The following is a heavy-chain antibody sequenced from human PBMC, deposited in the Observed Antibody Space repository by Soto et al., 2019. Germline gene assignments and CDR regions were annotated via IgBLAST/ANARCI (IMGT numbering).Heavy chain of an antibody. J-gene: IGHJ4*02. D-gene: IGHD3-10*01. CDR3: ARSNYGSGSNDYFDY. Sequence: QVQLQESGPGLVKPSETLSLTCTVSGGSISSYYWSWIRQPPGKGLEWIGYIYYSGSTNYNPSLTSRVTISVDTSKNQFSLKLSSVTAADTAVYYCARSNYGSGSNDYFDYWGQGTLVTVSS. CDR2: IYYSGST. V-gene: IGHV4-59*01. CDR1: GGSISSYY.